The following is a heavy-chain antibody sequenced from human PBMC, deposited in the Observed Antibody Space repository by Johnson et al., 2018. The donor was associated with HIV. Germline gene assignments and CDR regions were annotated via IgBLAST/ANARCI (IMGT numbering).Heavy chain of an antibody. V-gene: IGHV3-66*01. CDR1: GFSISSNY. CDR3: ARAYTYGAFDI. D-gene: IGHD5-18*01. Sequence: VQLVESGGGLVQPGGSLRLSCAASGFSISSNYMSWIRQAPGKGLEWVSVIYRAGSTYYADSVKDRFTISRDISKNTIYLQMNSLRAEDTAVYYCARAYTYGAFDIWGQGTTVTISS. CDR2: IYRAGST. J-gene: IGHJ3*02.